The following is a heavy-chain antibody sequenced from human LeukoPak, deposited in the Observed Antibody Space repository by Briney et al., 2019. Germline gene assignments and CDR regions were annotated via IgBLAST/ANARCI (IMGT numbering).Heavy chain of an antibody. Sequence: GGSLRLSCSASGFTFSSYWMTWVRQAPGKGLEWVANIKQDGSEKHCVDSVKGRFTISRDNAKNSLYLQMNSLRAEGTAVYYCARVISAYCRGGSCWGASDIWGQGTMVTVSS. CDR1: GFTFSSYW. CDR3: ARVISAYCRGGSCWGASDI. CDR2: IKQDGSEK. D-gene: IGHD2-15*01. V-gene: IGHV3-7*03. J-gene: IGHJ3*02.